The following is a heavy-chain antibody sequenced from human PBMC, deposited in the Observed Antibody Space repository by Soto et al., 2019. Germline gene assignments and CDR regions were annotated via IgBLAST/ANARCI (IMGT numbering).Heavy chain of an antibody. V-gene: IGHV3-66*01. J-gene: IGHJ6*04. CDR1: GFTVSSKY. CDR2: IQSGGPT. Sequence: GSLRLSCAASGFTVSSKYMSWVRQAPGKGLEWDSLIQSGGPTYYADSVKGRFTTSRDTSDNTEHLQTHRLRAADTAVYYCARDDVVCDGGRCYGLPLDVWGKGTTVTVSS. D-gene: IGHD2-15*01. CDR3: ARDDVVCDGGRCYGLPLDV.